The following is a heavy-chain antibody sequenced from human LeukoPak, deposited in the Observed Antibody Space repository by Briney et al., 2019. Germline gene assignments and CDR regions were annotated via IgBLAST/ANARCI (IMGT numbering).Heavy chain of an antibody. Sequence: GESLKISCKGSGYSFTNYWIGWVRQMPGKGLEWMGTIYLGGSDTKYSPSFQGQVTISADKSISTAYLQWSSLKASDTAMYYCARRIAAAGSIGTRYFDYWGQGTLVTVSS. CDR2: IYLGGSDT. D-gene: IGHD6-13*01. V-gene: IGHV5-51*01. CDR3: ARRIAAAGSIGTRYFDY. CDR1: GYSFTNYW. J-gene: IGHJ4*02.